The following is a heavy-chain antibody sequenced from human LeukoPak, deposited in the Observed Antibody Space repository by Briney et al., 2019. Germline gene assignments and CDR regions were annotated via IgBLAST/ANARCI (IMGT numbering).Heavy chain of an antibody. Sequence: PGGSLRLSCTVSGFTFGDYAMSWVRQAPGKGLEWVGFIRSKAYGGTTEYAASVKGRFTISRDDSKSIAYLQMNSLKTEDTAVYYCTRDQEQWLVPYYFDYWGQGTLVTVSS. V-gene: IGHV3-49*04. CDR2: IRSKAYGGTT. D-gene: IGHD6-19*01. J-gene: IGHJ4*02. CDR3: TRDQEQWLVPYYFDY. CDR1: GFTFGDYA.